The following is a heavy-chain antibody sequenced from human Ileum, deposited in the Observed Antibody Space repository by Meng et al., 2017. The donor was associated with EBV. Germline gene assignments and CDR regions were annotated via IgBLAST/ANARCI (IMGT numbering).Heavy chain of an antibody. J-gene: IGHJ4*02. CDR2: IYNSGST. Sequence: QVQLQESGPGLVKPSQTLSLTCNCAGGSISSGDYYWSWIRQPPGKGLEWIGYIYNSGSTYYNPSLKSRVTISVDTSKNQFSLKLRFVTAADTAVYYCATRVAAVKYYFDYWGQGTLVTVSS. CDR3: ATRVAAVKYYFDY. CDR1: GGSISSGDYY. D-gene: IGHD6-19*01. V-gene: IGHV4-30-4*01.